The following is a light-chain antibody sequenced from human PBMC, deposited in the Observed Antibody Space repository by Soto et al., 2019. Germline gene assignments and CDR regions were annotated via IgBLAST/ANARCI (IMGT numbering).Light chain of an antibody. J-gene: IGKJ1*01. Sequence: DIQMIQSPSSLSASVGDRVTITCRASQNVITHLNWYQQKPGKAPKLLIYAASSLQSGVPLRFTGSGSGTTFILTISSLQPEDFATYFCQQTHAVPRTFGQGTKVDIK. CDR3: QQTHAVPRT. V-gene: IGKV1-39*01. CDR2: AAS. CDR1: QNVITH.